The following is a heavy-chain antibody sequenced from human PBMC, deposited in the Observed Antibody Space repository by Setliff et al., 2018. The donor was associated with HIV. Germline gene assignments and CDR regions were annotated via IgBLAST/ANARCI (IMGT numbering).Heavy chain of an antibody. D-gene: IGHD3-22*01. Sequence: SETLSLTCTVSGGSISSYYWSWIRQPPGKGLEWIGYIYYSGSTNYNPSLKSRVTISVDTSKNQFSLKLSSVTAADTAVYYCARGLYDNSGHLDSWGQGRRVTVSS. CDR3: ARGLYDNSGHLDS. CDR1: GGSISSYY. V-gene: IGHV4-59*08. J-gene: IGHJ5*01. CDR2: IYYSGST.